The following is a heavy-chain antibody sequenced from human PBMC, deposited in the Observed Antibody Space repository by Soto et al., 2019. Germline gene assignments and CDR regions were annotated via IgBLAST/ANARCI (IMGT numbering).Heavy chain of an antibody. Sequence: ASVKVSCKASGYTFTGYYMHWVRQAPGQGLEWMGWINPNSGGTNYAQKFQGRVTMTRDTSISTAYMELSRLRSDDTAVYYCAREGGGYCSGGSCYQEYYFDYWGQGTLVTVSS. D-gene: IGHD2-15*01. CDR1: GYTFTGYY. J-gene: IGHJ4*02. V-gene: IGHV1-2*02. CDR3: AREGGGYCSGGSCYQEYYFDY. CDR2: INPNSGGT.